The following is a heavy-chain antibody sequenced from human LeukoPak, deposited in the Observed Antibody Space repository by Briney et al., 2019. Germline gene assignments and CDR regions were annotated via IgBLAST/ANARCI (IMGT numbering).Heavy chain of an antibody. CDR3: AREDIAAGQIDY. V-gene: IGHV4-34*01. Sequence: NASETPSLTCAVYGGSFSGYYWSWIRQPPGKGLEWIGEINHSGSTNYNPSLKSRVTISLDTSKNQFSLNLNSVTAADTAVYYCAREDIAAGQIDYWGQGTLVTVSS. CDR2: INHSGST. J-gene: IGHJ4*02. D-gene: IGHD6-25*01. CDR1: GGSFSGYY.